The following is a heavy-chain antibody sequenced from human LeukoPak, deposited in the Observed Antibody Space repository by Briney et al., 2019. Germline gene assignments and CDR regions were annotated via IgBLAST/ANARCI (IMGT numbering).Heavy chain of an antibody. Sequence: ASVKVSCKASGYTFTSYDINWVRQATGQGLEWMGWMNPNSGNTGYAQKFQGRVTMTRNTSISTAYMELSSLRSEDTAVYYCARLPHSSYHDFWSAQRGFDYWGQGTLVTVSS. CDR1: GYTFTSYD. CDR2: MNPNSGNT. D-gene: IGHD3-3*01. V-gene: IGHV1-8*01. CDR3: ARLPHSSYHDFWSAQRGFDY. J-gene: IGHJ4*02.